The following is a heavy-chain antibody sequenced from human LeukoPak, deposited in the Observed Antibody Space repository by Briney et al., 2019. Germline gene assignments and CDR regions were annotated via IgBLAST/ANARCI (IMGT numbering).Heavy chain of an antibody. Sequence: PSETLSLTCTLSGDSISSSDHYWVWIRQSPGKGLEWIGSIYYSGSTYYNPSLKSRVTISVDTSKNQFSLKLSSVTAADTAVYYCARAVYYYDSSGPYQLDYWGQGTLVTVSS. J-gene: IGHJ4*02. CDR2: IYYSGST. V-gene: IGHV4-39*07. CDR3: ARAVYYYDSSGPYQLDY. D-gene: IGHD3-22*01. CDR1: GDSISSSDHY.